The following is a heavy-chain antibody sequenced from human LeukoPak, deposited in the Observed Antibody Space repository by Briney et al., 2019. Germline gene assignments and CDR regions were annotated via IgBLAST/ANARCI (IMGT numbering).Heavy chain of an antibody. Sequence: ASVKVPCKASGYTFTSYDINWVRQATGQGLEWMGWMNPNSGNTGYAQKFQGRVTMTRNTSISTAYMELSSLRSEDTAVYYCARESAAGTSFDYWGQGTLVTVSS. CDR3: ARESAAGTSFDY. V-gene: IGHV1-8*01. J-gene: IGHJ4*02. D-gene: IGHD6-13*01. CDR1: GYTFTSYD. CDR2: MNPNSGNT.